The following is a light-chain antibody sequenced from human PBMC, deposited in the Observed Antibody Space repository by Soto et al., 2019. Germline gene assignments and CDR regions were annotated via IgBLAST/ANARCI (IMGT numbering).Light chain of an antibody. V-gene: IGKV3-15*01. CDR3: QQYNNWWT. J-gene: IGKJ1*01. CDR2: GAS. CDR1: QSVSSS. Sequence: EVVMTQSPAPLSMSPGERATLSCRASQSVSSSLAWYQQKPGQAPRLLIYGASTRATGIPDRFSGSGSETEFTLTISSLQAEDFAIYYCQQYNNWWTFGQGTKVEIK.